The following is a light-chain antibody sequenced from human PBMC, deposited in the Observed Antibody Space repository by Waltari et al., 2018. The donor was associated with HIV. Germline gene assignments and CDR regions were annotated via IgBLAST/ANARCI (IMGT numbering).Light chain of an antibody. CDR3: ASYTVNSTGV. V-gene: IGLV2-14*03. CDR2: GVN. CDR1: ASDIGRYNY. Sequence: QSALSQPASVSASPGQSVAISCSGSASDIGRYNYVSWYQQHPDRAPTLVLFGVNNRPSGISYRFSGSKSGTTASLTISTVRTDDEADYYCASYTVNSTGVFGTGTKLSVL. J-gene: IGLJ1*01.